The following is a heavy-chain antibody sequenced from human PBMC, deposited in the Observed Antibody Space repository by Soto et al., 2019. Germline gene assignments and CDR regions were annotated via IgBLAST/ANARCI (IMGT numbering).Heavy chain of an antibody. CDR2: IYYNGNT. J-gene: IGHJ4*02. D-gene: IGHD2-2*01. CDR1: GGSISNHY. CDR3: TRAIWYSEY. V-gene: IGHV4-59*11. Sequence: QVQLQESGPALVKPSETLSLTCSVSGGSISNHYWIWIRQPPGKGLEWIGYIYYNGNTNYNPSLKSRVTMSVDTARNQISLKLTTVTAADTAVYYCTRAIWYSEYWGPGTLVTVSS.